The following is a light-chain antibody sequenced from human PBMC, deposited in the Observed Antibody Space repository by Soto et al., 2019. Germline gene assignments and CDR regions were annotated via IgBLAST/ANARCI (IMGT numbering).Light chain of an antibody. CDR1: QSLVYSDGNTY. J-gene: IGKJ2*01. Sequence: DVVMTQSPLSLPVTLGQPASISCRSSQSLVYSDGNTYLNWFQQRPGQSPRRLIYKVSNRDSGVPDRISGSGSGTDFTLKISRVEAGDVGVYYCMQGTHGYTFGQGTKLEIK. CDR3: MQGTHGYT. V-gene: IGKV2-30*01. CDR2: KVS.